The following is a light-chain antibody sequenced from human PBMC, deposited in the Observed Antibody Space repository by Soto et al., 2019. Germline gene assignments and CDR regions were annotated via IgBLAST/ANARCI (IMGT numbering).Light chain of an antibody. CDR2: KAS. J-gene: IGKJ1*01. CDR3: QHYNGYQWT. V-gene: IGKV1-5*03. Sequence: DIQMTQSPSTLSASVGDRVTITCRASQSVSNWLAWYQQKPGKAPKILIYKASSLESGVPSRFSGSGSGTEFSLTISSLRPDDFATYYCQHYNGYQWTFGQGTKVEIK. CDR1: QSVSNW.